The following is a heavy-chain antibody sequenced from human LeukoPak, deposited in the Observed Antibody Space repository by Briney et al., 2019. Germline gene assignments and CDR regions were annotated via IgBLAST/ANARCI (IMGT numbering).Heavy chain of an antibody. CDR1: GFTISNYD. J-gene: IGHJ6*02. Sequence: GGSLRLSCAASGFTISNYDMHWVRQATGKGLEWVSAIGTPGDTYYPGSVKGRFTTSREKAKNSLYLQMNSLRAGDTAVYYCARWRSGYGMDVWGQGTTVTVSS. CDR2: IGTPGDT. V-gene: IGHV3-13*01. CDR3: ARWRSGYGMDV. D-gene: IGHD3-3*01.